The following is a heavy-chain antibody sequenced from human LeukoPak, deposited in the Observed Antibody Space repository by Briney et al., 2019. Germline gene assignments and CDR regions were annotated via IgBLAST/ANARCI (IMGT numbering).Heavy chain of an antibody. CDR1: GFTFSSYS. CDR2: ISSSSSYI. V-gene: IGHV3-21*01. J-gene: IGHJ4*02. Sequence: GGSLRFSCAASGFTFSSYSMYWVRQAPGKGLEWVSSISSSSSYIYYADSVKGRFTISRDNAKNSLYLQMNSLRAEDTAVYYCARDGYYYGSGSYSGSQDYWGQGTLVTVSS. CDR3: ARDGYYYGSGSYSGSQDY. D-gene: IGHD3-10*01.